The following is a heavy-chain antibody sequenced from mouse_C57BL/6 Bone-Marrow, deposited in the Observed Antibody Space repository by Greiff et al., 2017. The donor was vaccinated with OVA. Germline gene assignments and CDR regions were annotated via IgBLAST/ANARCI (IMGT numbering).Heavy chain of an antibody. Sequence: EVKLQESGPGLVKPSQSLSLTCSVTGYSITSGYYWNWIRQFPGNKLEWMGYISYDGSNNYNPSLKNRISITRDTSKNQFFLKLNSVTTEDTATYYWGDGYYDYYAMDYWGQGTSVTVSS. V-gene: IGHV3-6*01. CDR3: GDGYYDYYAMDY. J-gene: IGHJ4*01. CDR1: GYSITSGYY. D-gene: IGHD2-3*01. CDR2: ISYDGSN.